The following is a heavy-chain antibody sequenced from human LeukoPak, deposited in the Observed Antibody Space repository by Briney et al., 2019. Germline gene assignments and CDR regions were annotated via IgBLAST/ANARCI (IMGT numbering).Heavy chain of an antibody. J-gene: IGHJ5*02. CDR2: IYYSGST. Sequence: PGGSLRLSCAASGFTFSSYSMNWVRQPPGKGLEWIGSIYYSGSTYYNPSLKSRVTISVDTSKNQFSLKLSSVTAADTAVYYCARVSTYTRWFDPWGQGTLVTVSS. V-gene: IGHV4-39*07. D-gene: IGHD2-2*02. CDR1: GFTFSSYS. CDR3: ARVSTYTRWFDP.